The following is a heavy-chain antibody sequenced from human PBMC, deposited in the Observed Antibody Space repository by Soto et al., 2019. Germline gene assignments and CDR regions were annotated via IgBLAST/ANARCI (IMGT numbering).Heavy chain of an antibody. CDR1: GGSISSYY. CDR3: ARHHANFDAYYYYMDV. CDR2: IYYSGST. D-gene: IGHD3-9*01. J-gene: IGHJ6*03. V-gene: IGHV4-59*08. Sequence: SETLSLTCTVSGGSISSYYWSWIRQPPGKGLEWIGYIYYSGSTNYNPSLKSRVTISVDTSKNQFSLKLSSVTAADTAVYYCARHHANFDAYYYYMDVWGKGTTVTVSS.